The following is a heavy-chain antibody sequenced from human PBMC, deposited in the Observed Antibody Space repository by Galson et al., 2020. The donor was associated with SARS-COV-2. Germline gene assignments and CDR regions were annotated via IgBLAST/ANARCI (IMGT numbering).Heavy chain of an antibody. J-gene: IGHJ5*02. CDR3: ARARPYSNYFGLGYRFDP. V-gene: IGHV4-34*01. D-gene: IGHD4-4*01. CDR2: INHSGST. CDR1: GGSFSGYY. Sequence: SETLSLTCAVYGGSFSGYYWSWIRQPPGKGLEWIGEINHSGSTNYNPSLNSRVTISVDTSKNPFSLKLSSVTAADTAAYYCARARPYSNYFGLGYRFDPWGQGTLVTVSS.